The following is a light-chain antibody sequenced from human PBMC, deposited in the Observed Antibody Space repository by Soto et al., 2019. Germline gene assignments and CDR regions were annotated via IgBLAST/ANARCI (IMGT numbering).Light chain of an antibody. Sequence: AIRMTQSPSSLSASTGDRVTITCRASQGISSYLAWYQQKPGKAPKLLIYAASTLQSGVPSRFSGSGSGTDVTLTLSCLQSEDFATYYCPQYYSYPQTFGQGTKGAIK. CDR1: QGISSY. CDR3: PQYYSYPQT. CDR2: AAS. J-gene: IGKJ1*01. V-gene: IGKV1-8*01.